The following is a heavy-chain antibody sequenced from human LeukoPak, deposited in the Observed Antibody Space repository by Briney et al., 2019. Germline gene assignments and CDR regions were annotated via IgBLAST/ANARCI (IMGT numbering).Heavy chain of an antibody. Sequence: PGGSLRLSCAASGFTFSSYAMSWVRQAPGKGLEWVSAISGSGGSTYYADSVKGRFTISRDNSKNTLYLQMNSLRAEDTAVYYCAKGRGLRYSTAKGDYWGQGTLVTVSS. D-gene: IGHD5-12*01. V-gene: IGHV3-23*01. CDR3: AKGRGLRYSTAKGDY. CDR1: GFTFSSYA. J-gene: IGHJ4*02. CDR2: ISGSGGST.